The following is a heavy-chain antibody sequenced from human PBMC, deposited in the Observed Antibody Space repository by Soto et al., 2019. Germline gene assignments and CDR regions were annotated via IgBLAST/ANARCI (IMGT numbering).Heavy chain of an antibody. Sequence: EVQLVESGGGLVQPGGSLRLSCAASGFTVSSNYMTWVRQAPGKGLEWVSVIYSGGATYYADSVKGRFTISRDNSKNTLYLQMNSLRAEDTAVYYCARAPLYGRNSVWGQGTVVTVSS. J-gene: IGHJ4*02. V-gene: IGHV3-66*01. CDR2: IYSGGAT. CDR1: GFTVSSNY. D-gene: IGHD4-17*01. CDR3: ARAPLYGRNSV.